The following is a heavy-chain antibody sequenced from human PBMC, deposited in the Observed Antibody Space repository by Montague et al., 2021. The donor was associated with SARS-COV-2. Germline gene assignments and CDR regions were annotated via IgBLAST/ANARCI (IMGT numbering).Heavy chain of an antibody. D-gene: IGHD6-13*01. CDR2: IYYSGST. CDR1: GGSVSSGSCY. J-gene: IGHJ6*03. CDR3: ARVRGEQHQLVFSTYYYYYMDV. V-gene: IGHV4-61*01. Sequence: SETLSLTCSVSGGSVSSGSCYWSWIRQPPGKGLEWIGYIYYSGSTNYNPSLKSRVTISVDTSKNQFSLKLSSVTAADTAVYYCARVRGEQHQLVFSTYYYYYMDVWGKGTTVTVSS.